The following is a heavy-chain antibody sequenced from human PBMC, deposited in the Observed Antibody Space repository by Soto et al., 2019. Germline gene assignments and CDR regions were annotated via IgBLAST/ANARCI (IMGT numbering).Heavy chain of an antibody. CDR3: ARDPTYYYDSSGYPTYYYYGMDV. D-gene: IGHD3-22*01. J-gene: IGHJ6*02. CDR2: INPSVGTA. V-gene: IGHV1-69*11. CDR1: GYTFTSYG. Sequence: SVKVSCKASGYTFTSYGISWVRQAPGQGLEWMGIINPSVGTASYAQKFQGRVTITADESTSTAYMELSSLRSEDTAVYYCARDPTYYYDSSGYPTYYYYGMDVWGQGTTVTVSS.